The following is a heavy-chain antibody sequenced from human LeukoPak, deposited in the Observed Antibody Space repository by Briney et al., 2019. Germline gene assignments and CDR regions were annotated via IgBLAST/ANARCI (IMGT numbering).Heavy chain of an antibody. Sequence: APVKVSCKASGYTFTSYDINWVRQATGQGLEWMGWMNPNSGNTGYAQKFQGRVTMTRNTSISTAYMELSSLRSEDTAVYFCARGTRYSSGCYGFDYWGQGTLVTVSS. CDR2: MNPNSGNT. V-gene: IGHV1-8*01. CDR1: GYTFTSYD. CDR3: ARGTRYSSGCYGFDY. D-gene: IGHD6-25*01. J-gene: IGHJ4*02.